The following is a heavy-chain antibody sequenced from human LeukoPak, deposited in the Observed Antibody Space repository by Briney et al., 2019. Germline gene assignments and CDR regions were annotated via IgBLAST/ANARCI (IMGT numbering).Heavy chain of an antibody. CDR3: ARVNYDSSGYPLDY. CDR1: GYTFTSYG. CDR2: ISAYNGNT. V-gene: IGHV1-18*01. J-gene: IGHJ4*02. Sequence: ASVKVSCEASGYTFTSYGISWVRQAPGQGLEWMGWISAYNGNTNYAQKLQGRVTMTTDTSTSTAYMELRSLRSDDTAVYYCARVNYDSSGYPLDYWGQGTLVTVSS. D-gene: IGHD3-22*01.